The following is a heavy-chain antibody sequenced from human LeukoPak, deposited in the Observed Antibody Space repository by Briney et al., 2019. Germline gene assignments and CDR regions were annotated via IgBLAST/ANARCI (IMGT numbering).Heavy chain of an antibody. CDR1: GYTLTELS. V-gene: IGHV1-24*01. CDR3: ATGRNYYDSSGYSGWFDP. J-gene: IGHJ5*02. Sequence: ASVKVSCKVSGYTLTELSMHWVRQAPGKGLEWMGGFDPEDGETIYAQKFQGRVTMTEDTSTDTAYMELSSLRSEDTAVYYCATGRNYYDSSGYSGWFDPWGQGTLVTVSS. CDR2: FDPEDGET. D-gene: IGHD3-22*01.